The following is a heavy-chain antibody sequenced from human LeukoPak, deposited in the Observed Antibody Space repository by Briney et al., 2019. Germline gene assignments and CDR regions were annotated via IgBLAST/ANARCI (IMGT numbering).Heavy chain of an antibody. Sequence: GGSLRLSCTASGFTFSRYAMSWVRQAPGKGLEWVSAISGSGNSTYCADSVKGRFTISRDNSKNTFFLQMNSLRAEDTAVYYCARGPDCSSTSCYVPGWFDPWGQGTLVTVSS. V-gene: IGHV3-23*01. CDR3: ARGPDCSSTSCYVPGWFDP. CDR1: GFTFSRYA. J-gene: IGHJ5*02. CDR2: ISGSGNST. D-gene: IGHD2-2*01.